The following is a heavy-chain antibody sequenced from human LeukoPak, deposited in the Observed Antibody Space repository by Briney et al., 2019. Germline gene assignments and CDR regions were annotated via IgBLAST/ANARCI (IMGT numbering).Heavy chain of an antibody. CDR3: ARFSSSGWYFDY. D-gene: IGHD6-19*01. V-gene: IGHV3-23*01. Sequence: GGSLRLSCAASGFTFSSYAMSWVRQAPGKGLEWVSAISGSGGSTYYADSVKGRFTISRDNSKNTLYLQMNSLRAEDTAVYYCARFSSSGWYFDYWGQGTLVTVSS. CDR1: GFTFSSYA. CDR2: ISGSGGST. J-gene: IGHJ4*02.